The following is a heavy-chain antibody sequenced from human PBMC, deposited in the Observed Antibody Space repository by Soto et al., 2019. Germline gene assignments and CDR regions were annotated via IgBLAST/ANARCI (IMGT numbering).Heavy chain of an antibody. Sequence: GASVKVSCKASGGTFSSYAISWVRQAPGQGLEWMGGIIPIFGTANYAQKFQGRVTITADESTSTAYMELSSLRSEDTAVYYCARDLVGTTYYYYGMDVWGQGTTVTVSS. CDR1: GGTFSSYA. CDR2: IIPIFGTA. V-gene: IGHV1-69*13. J-gene: IGHJ6*02. D-gene: IGHD1-7*01. CDR3: ARDLVGTTYYYYGMDV.